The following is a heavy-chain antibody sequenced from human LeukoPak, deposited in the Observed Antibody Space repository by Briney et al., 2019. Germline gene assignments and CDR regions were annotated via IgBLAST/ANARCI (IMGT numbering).Heavy chain of an antibody. CDR3: ARDSDTEMATIAFDY. Sequence: GGSLRLSCAASGFTFSNHGMTWVRQAPGKGLEWVSAISGSGGSTYYADSVKGRFTISRDNAKNSLYLQMNSLRAEDTAVYYCARDSDTEMATIAFDYWGQGTLVTVSS. CDR2: ISGSGGST. J-gene: IGHJ4*02. CDR1: GFTFSNHG. V-gene: IGHV3-23*01. D-gene: IGHD5-24*01.